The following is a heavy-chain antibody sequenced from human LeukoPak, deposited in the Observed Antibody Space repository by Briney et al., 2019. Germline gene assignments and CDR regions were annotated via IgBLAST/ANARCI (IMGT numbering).Heavy chain of an antibody. CDR3: ARGCQYQLLIFLYYYMDV. CDR2: INPSSGGT. D-gene: IGHD2-2*01. J-gene: IGHJ6*03. Sequence: ASVKVSCKASGYTFTDYYMHWVRQAPGQGLEWMGWINPSSGGTNYAQKFQGRVTMTRDTSISTAYMELSRLRSDDTAVYYCARGCQYQLLIFLYYYMDVWGKGTTVTISS. CDR1: GYTFTDYY. V-gene: IGHV1-2*02.